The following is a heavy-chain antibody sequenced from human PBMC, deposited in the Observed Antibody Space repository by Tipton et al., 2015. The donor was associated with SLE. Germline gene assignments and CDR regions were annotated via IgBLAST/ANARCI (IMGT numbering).Heavy chain of an antibody. CDR1: LYSIGSSYY. Sequence: TLSLTCTVSLYSIGSSYYWSWIRQPAGKGLEWIGRIYTSGSTNYNPSLKSRVTISVDTSKNQFSLKLSSVTAADTAVYYCARDRRGWYFDLWGRGTLVTVSS. V-gene: IGHV4-61*02. D-gene: IGHD3-10*01. CDR3: ARDRRGWYFDL. CDR2: IYTSGST. J-gene: IGHJ2*01.